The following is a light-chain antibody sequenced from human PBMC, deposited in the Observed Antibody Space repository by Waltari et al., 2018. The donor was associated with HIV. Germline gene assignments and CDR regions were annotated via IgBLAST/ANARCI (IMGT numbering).Light chain of an antibody. J-gene: IGLJ3*02. CDR3: ATWDDSLSGRV. V-gene: IGLV1-47*01. Sequence: QSVLTQPPSASGTPGQRVTISCSGSSSNIGTNSVSWYQQLPGTAPKLPIYRNNQRPSGVPDRFSGSKSGTSTSLAISGLRSEDEADYYCATWDDSLSGRVFGGGTKLTVL. CDR1: SSNIGTNS. CDR2: RNN.